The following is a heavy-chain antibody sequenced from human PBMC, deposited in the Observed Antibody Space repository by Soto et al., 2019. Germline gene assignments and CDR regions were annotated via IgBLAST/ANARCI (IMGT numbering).Heavy chain of an antibody. V-gene: IGHV4-4*02. CDR2: IYHSGST. Sequence: SETLSLTCAVPGGSISSSNWWSWLRQPPGRGLEWIGKIYHSGSTNYNPSLKSRVTISVDKSKNQFSLKLSSVTAADTAVYYCARVYMVRGTIIRYFDYWGQGTVVNVS. D-gene: IGHD3-10*01. J-gene: IGHJ4*02. CDR1: GGSISSSNW. CDR3: ARVYMVRGTIIRYFDY.